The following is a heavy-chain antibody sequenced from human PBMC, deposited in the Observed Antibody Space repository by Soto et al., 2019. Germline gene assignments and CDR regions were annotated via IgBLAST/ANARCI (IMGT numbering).Heavy chain of an antibody. D-gene: IGHD3-10*01. Sequence: PSETLSLTCTVSGGSISSYYWSWIRQHPGKGLEWIGYIYYSGSTYYNPSLKSRVTISVDTSKNQFSLKLNSVTAADTAVYYCARYGSGTYYPTTFDYWGQGTLVTVSS. CDR1: GGSISSYY. V-gene: IGHV4-59*06. J-gene: IGHJ4*02. CDR3: ARYGSGTYYPTTFDY. CDR2: IYYSGST.